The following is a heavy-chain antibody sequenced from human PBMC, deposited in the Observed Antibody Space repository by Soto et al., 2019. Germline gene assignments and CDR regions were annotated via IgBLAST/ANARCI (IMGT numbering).Heavy chain of an antibody. CDR3: ARDSPPPRE. J-gene: IGHJ4*02. V-gene: IGHV1-18*01. Sequence: ASVKVSSRASGYAFSSYGITLVRQAPGQGLEWMGWISAYNGNTNYAQKLQGRVTMTADTSTSTAYMELRSLRSDDTAVYYCARDSPPPREWGQGTLVTVSS. CDR2: ISAYNGNT. CDR1: GYAFSSYG.